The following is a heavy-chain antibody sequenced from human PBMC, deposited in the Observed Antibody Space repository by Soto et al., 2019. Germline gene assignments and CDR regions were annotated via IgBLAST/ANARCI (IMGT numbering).Heavy chain of an antibody. D-gene: IGHD3-16*01. J-gene: IGHJ4*02. CDR2: IFYSGST. V-gene: IGHV4-39*02. CDR1: GDSVSSSYYY. Sequence: PSETLSLTCTVSGDSVSSSYYYWGWIRQPPGKGLEWIGSIFYSGSTYYNPSLKSRVTISVDTSKNQFSLKLSSVTAADTAVYYCAREVRGGFDYWGQGTLVTVSS. CDR3: AREVRGGFDY.